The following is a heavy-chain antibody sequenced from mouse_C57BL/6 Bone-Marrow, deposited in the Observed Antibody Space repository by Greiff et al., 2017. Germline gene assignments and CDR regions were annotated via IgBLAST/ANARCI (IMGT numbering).Heavy chain of an antibody. CDR2: IYPGDGDT. CDR1: GYAFSSYW. CDR3: ARRDDYDEWHYAMDY. Sequence: QVQLQQSGAELVKPGASVKISCKASGYAFSSYWMNWVKQRPGKGLEWIGQIYPGDGDTNYNGKFKGKATLTADKSSSTAYMQLSSLTSEDSAVYFCARRDDYDEWHYAMDYWGQGTSVTVSS. V-gene: IGHV1-80*01. D-gene: IGHD2-4*01. J-gene: IGHJ4*01.